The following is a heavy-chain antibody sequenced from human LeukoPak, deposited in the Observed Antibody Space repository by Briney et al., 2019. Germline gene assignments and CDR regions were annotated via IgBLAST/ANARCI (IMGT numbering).Heavy chain of an antibody. D-gene: IGHD3-9*01. CDR3: ARVQYDILTTMGY. CDR1: GFTFSSYA. V-gene: IGHV3-30-3*01. Sequence: PGRSLRLSCAASGFTFSSYAMHWVRQAPGKGLEWVAVISYDGSNKYYADSVKGRFTISRDNSKNTLYLQMNSLRAEDTAVYYSARVQYDILTTMGYWGQGTLVTVSS. J-gene: IGHJ4*02. CDR2: ISYDGSNK.